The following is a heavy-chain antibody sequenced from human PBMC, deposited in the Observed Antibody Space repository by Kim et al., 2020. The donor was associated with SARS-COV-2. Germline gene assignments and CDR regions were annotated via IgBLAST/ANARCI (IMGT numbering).Heavy chain of an antibody. Sequence: GGSLRLSCAASGFTFSSYSMNWVRQAPGKGLEWVSSISSSSSYKYAADAVRGLTTTTRDTDKNSLYLQMNSLRAEDTALYYCAREGEDIVVVPAAMNPRYYDYGMDVWGQGTTVTVSS. CDR2: ISSSSSYK. CDR1: GFTFSSYS. CDR3: AREGEDIVVVPAAMNPRYYDYGMDV. V-gene: IGHV3-21*01. J-gene: IGHJ6*02. D-gene: IGHD2-2*01.